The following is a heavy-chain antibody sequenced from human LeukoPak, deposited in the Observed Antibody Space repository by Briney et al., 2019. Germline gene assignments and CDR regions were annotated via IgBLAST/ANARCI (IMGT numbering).Heavy chain of an antibody. V-gene: IGHV3-23*01. CDR1: GFTFNNYA. Sequence: GGSLRLSCAASGFTFNNYAMTWVRQAPGKGLEGVSVVSGSGDNTNYADSVKGRFTISRDNSKNTLFLQMNSLRTEDTAVYFCARWGNDYSQFDSWGQGTLVTVS. CDR2: VSGSGDNT. D-gene: IGHD4-11*01. J-gene: IGHJ4*02. CDR3: ARWGNDYSQFDS.